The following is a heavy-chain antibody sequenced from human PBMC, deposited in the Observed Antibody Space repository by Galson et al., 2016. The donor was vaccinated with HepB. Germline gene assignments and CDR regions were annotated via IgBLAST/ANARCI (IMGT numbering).Heavy chain of an antibody. Sequence: SLRLSCAASGFTVSSNHMSWVRQAPGKGLEWVSVIYSGGSTYYADSVKGRFTISRDSSKNTLFLQMDSLRAEDTAVYYCARDYIWGRNVYNGMDVWGQGTTVTVSS. CDR2: IYSGGST. V-gene: IGHV3-53*05. D-gene: IGHD3-16*01. CDR3: ARDYIWGRNVYNGMDV. J-gene: IGHJ6*02. CDR1: GFTVSSNH.